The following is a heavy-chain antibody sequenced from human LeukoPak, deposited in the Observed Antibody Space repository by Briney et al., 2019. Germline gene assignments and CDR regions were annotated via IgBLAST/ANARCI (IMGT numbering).Heavy chain of an antibody. V-gene: IGHV4-30-4*01. CDR2: IYYSGDT. D-gene: IGHD3-9*01. Sequence: PSETLSLTCTVSGGSVSSGDYYWSWIRQPPGKGLEWIGYIYYSGDTNSSPSLRRRVTISVDMSKNQFSLNLSSVTAADTAVYYCARVGRYFDWLLPADYWGQGTLVTVSS. J-gene: IGHJ4*02. CDR3: ARVGRYFDWLLPADY. CDR1: GGSVSSGDYY.